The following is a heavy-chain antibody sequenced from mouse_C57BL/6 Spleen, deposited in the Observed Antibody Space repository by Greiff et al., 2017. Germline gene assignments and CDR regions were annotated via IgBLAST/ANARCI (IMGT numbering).Heavy chain of an antibody. CDR1: GYTFTDYY. D-gene: IGHD1-1*01. J-gene: IGHJ1*03. Sequence: VKLQESGAELVRPGASVKLSCKASGYTFTDYYINWVKQRPGQGLEWIARIYPGSGNTYYNEKVKGKATLTAEKSSSTAYMQLSSLTSEDSAVYFCARRTTTVVAHWYFDVWGTGTTVTVSS. V-gene: IGHV1-76*01. CDR3: ARRTTTVVAHWYFDV. CDR2: IYPGSGNT.